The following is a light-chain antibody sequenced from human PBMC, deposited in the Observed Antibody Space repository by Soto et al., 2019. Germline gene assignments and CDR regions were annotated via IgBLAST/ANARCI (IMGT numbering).Light chain of an antibody. CDR2: GAS. Sequence: EFVLTQSPGTLSLSPGERATLSCRASQSISSSFLAWYQQKPGQAPRLLIYGASSRGTGIPDRFSGSGSGTDFTHTISRLEPDDFAVYYCQHYGSSPPFTFAGGTKVEIK. J-gene: IGKJ4*01. CDR3: QHYGSSPPFT. CDR1: QSISSSF. V-gene: IGKV3-20*01.